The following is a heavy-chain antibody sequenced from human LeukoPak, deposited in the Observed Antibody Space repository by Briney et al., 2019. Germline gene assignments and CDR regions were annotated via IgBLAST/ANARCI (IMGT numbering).Heavy chain of an antibody. CDR1: GFTVSSNY. CDR2: IYSGGST. CDR3: ARGAAAGPYYFDS. D-gene: IGHD6-13*01. V-gene: IGHV3-53*01. Sequence: GESLKISCTASGFTVSSNYMSWVRQAPGKGLEWVSIIYSGGSTYYADSVKGRFTISRDNSKNTLYLQMNSLRAADTAVYYCARGAAAGPYYFDSWGQGALVTVSS. J-gene: IGHJ4*02.